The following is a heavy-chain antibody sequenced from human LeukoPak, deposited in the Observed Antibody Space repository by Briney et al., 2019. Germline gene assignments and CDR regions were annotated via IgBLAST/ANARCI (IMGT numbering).Heavy chain of an antibody. CDR3: AREYYYDSSGYWTDAFDI. Sequence: SETLSLTCTVSGGSISSSSYYWGWIRQPPGKGLEWIGRIYYSGSTYYNPSLKSRVTISVDTSKNQFSLKLSSVTAADTAVYYCAREYYYDSSGYWTDAFDIWGQGTMVTVSS. J-gene: IGHJ3*02. CDR1: GGSISSSSYY. D-gene: IGHD3-22*01. CDR2: IYYSGST. V-gene: IGHV4-39*02.